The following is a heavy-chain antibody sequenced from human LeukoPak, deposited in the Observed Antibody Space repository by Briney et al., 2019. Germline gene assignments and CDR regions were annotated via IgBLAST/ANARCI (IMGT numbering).Heavy chain of an antibody. CDR3: AKDLWFGEFLHY. Sequence: PGESLRLSCAASGFTFSYYGMHWVRQAPGKGLEWVAAISDDGSNEYYADSVKGRFTISRDNSKNTLYLQMNSLRAEDTAVYYCAKDLWFGEFLHYWGQGTLVTVSS. V-gene: IGHV3-30*18. J-gene: IGHJ4*02. CDR2: ISDDGSNE. D-gene: IGHD3-10*01. CDR1: GFTFSYYG.